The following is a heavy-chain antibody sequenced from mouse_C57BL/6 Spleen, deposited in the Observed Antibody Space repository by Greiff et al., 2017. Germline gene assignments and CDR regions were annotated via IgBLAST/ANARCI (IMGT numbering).Heavy chain of an antibody. Sequence: EVKLMESGPELVKPGASVKIPCEASGYTFTDYNMDWVKQSHGKSLEWIGDINPNNGGTNYNQKFKGKATLTVDKSSSTAYMELRSLTSEDTSVYYCASSRPPITTVVATNYFDYWGQGTTLTVSS. D-gene: IGHD1-1*01. CDR2: INPNNGGT. J-gene: IGHJ2*01. V-gene: IGHV1-18*01. CDR3: ASSRPPITTVVATNYFDY. CDR1: GYTFTDYN.